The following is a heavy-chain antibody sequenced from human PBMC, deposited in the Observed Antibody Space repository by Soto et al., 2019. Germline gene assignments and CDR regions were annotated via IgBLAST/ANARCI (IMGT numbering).Heavy chain of an antibody. CDR3: AREGGFDWFYP. V-gene: IGHV3-48*03. J-gene: IGHJ5*02. CDR2: ISLSGTTI. CDR1: GFTFSDYE. Sequence: VGSLRLSCAASGFTFSDYEMNWVRQAPGKGLEWVSYISLSGTTIHYADSVKGRFTISRDNAKNSVYLQMNSLRVEDTAIYYCAREGGFDWFYPWGQGTLVTVSS.